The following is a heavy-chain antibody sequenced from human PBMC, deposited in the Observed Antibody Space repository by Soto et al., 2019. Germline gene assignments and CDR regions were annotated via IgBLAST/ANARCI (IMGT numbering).Heavy chain of an antibody. CDR1: GFTFSSYG. CDR2: ISYDGSYK. J-gene: IGHJ3*02. CDR3: ARENRLHDAFDI. V-gene: IGHV3-30*03. Sequence: GGSLRLSCAASGFTFSSYGMHWVRQAPGKGLEWVAVISYDGSYKYYADSVKGRFTISRDNSKNTLYLQMNSLRAEDTAVYYCARENRLHDAFDIWGQGTMVTVSS.